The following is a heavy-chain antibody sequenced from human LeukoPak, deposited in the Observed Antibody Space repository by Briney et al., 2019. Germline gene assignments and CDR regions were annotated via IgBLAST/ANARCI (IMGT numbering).Heavy chain of an antibody. V-gene: IGHV3-23*01. J-gene: IGHJ3*02. CDR1: GFTFNNYG. CDR2: ISGSGDNT. Sequence: GGSLRLSCGASGFTFNNYGMNWVRQAPGKGLEWVSAISGSGDNTYYADSVKGRFTISRDNSKNTLYLQMNSLRAEDTAVYYCARAGRWLAHDAFDIWGQGTMVTVSS. CDR3: ARAGRWLAHDAFDI. D-gene: IGHD6-19*01.